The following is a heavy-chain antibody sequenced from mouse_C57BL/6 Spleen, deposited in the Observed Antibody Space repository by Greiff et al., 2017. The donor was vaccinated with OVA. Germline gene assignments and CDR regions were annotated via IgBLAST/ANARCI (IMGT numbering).Heavy chain of an antibody. D-gene: IGHD2-1*01. CDR2: IDPSDSYT. V-gene: IGHV1-69*01. Sequence: QVQLKQPGAELVMPGASVKLSCKASGYTFTSYWMHWVKQRPGQGLEWIGEIDPSDSYTNYNQKFKGKSTLTVDKSSSTAYMQLSSLTSEDSAVYYCARGGYGNYYYAMDYWGQGTSVTVSS. J-gene: IGHJ4*01. CDR3: ARGGYGNYYYAMDY. CDR1: GYTFTSYW.